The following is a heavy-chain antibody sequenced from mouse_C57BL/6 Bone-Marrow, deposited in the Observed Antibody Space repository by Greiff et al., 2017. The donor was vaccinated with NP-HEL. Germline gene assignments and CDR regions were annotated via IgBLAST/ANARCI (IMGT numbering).Heavy chain of an antibody. CDR1: GSTFTDYN. CDR3: ARWGITTVHFDY. CDR2: INPNNGGT. J-gene: IGHJ2*01. Sequence: EVQLQQSGPELVKPGASVKMSCKASGSTFTDYNMHWVKQSHGKSLEWIGYINPNNGGTSYNQKFKGKATLTVNKSSSTAYMELRSLTSEDSAVYYCARWGITTVHFDYWGQGTTLTVSS. D-gene: IGHD1-1*01. V-gene: IGHV1-22*01.